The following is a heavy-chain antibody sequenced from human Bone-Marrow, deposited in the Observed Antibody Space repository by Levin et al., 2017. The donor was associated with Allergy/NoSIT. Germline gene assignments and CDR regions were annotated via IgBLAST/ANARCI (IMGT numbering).Heavy chain of an antibody. J-gene: IGHJ6*02. Sequence: GGSLRLSCGASGFTFSSYGMHWVRQAPGKGLEGVADIWNDGTQRYHADSVKGRFTVSRDNSKNTLYLEIKNLRAEDTAIYYCARDSDVTKTYGSVRGLARRKYGMDAWGQGTTVTV. CDR1: GFTFSSYG. V-gene: IGHV3-33*01. CDR2: IWNDGTQR. CDR3: ARDSDVTKTYGSVRGLARRKYGMDA. D-gene: IGHD4-11*01.